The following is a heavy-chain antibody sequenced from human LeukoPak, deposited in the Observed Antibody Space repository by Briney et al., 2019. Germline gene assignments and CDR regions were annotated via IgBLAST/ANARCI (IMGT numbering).Heavy chain of an antibody. CDR3: ARDHSMEYGNWFDP. V-gene: IGHV3-30*03. CDR1: GFTFSSYS. J-gene: IGHJ5*02. Sequence: GGSLRLSCAASGFTFSSYSMNWVRQAPGKGLEWVAVISYDGSNKYYADSAKGRFTISRDNSKNTLYLQMNSLRAEDTAVYYCARDHSMEYGNWFDPWGQGTLVTVSS. CDR2: ISYDGSNK. D-gene: IGHD2/OR15-2a*01.